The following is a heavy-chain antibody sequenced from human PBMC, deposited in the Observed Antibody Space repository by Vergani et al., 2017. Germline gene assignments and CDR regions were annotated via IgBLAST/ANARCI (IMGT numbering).Heavy chain of an antibody. Sequence: QVQLQESGPGLVKPSETLSLTCTGSGDSVISTDYHWGWIRQPPGKGLEWIGSMDYSGSTSYNPSLESRISISFETPKNQFSLRLTFVTAADTAVYYCASKRGACRAAYCHSYDFWGPGTLVGVSS. CDR1: GDSVISTDYH. V-gene: IGHV4-39*01. D-gene: IGHD2-15*01. CDR2: MDYSGST. J-gene: IGHJ4*03. CDR3: ASKRGACRAAYCHSYDF.